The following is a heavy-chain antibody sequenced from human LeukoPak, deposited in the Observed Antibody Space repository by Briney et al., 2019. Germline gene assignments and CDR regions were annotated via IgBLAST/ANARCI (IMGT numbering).Heavy chain of an antibody. V-gene: IGHV4-39*07. CDR1: GGSISSSSYY. CDR3: ARDGYWNDVHYMDV. Sequence: SETLSLTCTVSGGSISSSSYYWGWIRQPPGKGLEWIGSIYYSGSTYYNPSLKSRVTISVDTSKNQFSLKLSSVTAADTAVYYCARDGYWNDVHYMDVWGKGTTVTVSS. D-gene: IGHD1-1*01. J-gene: IGHJ6*03. CDR2: IYYSGST.